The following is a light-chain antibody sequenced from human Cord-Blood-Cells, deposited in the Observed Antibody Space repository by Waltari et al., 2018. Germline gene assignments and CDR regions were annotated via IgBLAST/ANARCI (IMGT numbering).Light chain of an antibody. J-gene: IGLJ3*02. CDR3: SSYAGSWV. V-gene: IGLV2-8*01. CDR1: SSDVGGYNY. Sequence: QSALTQPPSASGSPGQSVTISCTGTSSDVGGYNYVSWYQQPPGKAPKLMFYEVSKRPSGVPDRFAGSKSGNTASLTVSGLQAEDEADYYCSSYAGSWVFGGGTKLTVL. CDR2: EVS.